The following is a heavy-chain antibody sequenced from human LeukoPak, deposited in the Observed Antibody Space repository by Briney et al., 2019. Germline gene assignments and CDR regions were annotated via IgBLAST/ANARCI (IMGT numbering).Heavy chain of an antibody. CDR2: ISYDGSNK. Sequence: PGRSLRLSCAASGFTFSSYAMHWVRQAPGKGLEWVAVISYDGSNKYYADSVKGRFTISRDNSKNTLYLQMNSLRAEDTAVYYCASTYRRIAVVTAIPGNWGQGTLVTVSS. D-gene: IGHD2-21*02. CDR3: ASTYRRIAVVTAIPGN. CDR1: GFTFSSYA. J-gene: IGHJ4*02. V-gene: IGHV3-30-3*01.